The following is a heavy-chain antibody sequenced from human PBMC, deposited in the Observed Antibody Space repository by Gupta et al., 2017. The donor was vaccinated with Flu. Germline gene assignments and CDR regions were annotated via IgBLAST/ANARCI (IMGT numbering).Heavy chain of an antibody. D-gene: IGHD1-1*01. V-gene: IGHV2-5*02. CDR3: AHRRTHNSDWNEGLFDY. CDR1: GFSLTTRGVG. J-gene: IGHJ4*02. Sequence: QITLKESGPALVETTQTLTLTCTLSGFSLTTRGVGVGWIRQPPGKALEWLAFIYWDDDKRYNPSLRSRLTITKDTSRNQAVLTMTNMDPVDTGTYYCAHRRTHNSDWNEGLFDYWGQGALVTVAS. CDR2: IYWDDDK.